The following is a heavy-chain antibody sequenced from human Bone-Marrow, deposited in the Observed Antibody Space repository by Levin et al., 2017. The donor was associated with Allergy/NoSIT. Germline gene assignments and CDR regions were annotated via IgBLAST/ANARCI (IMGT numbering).Heavy chain of an antibody. CDR2: ISYDGSNK. D-gene: IGHD1-26*01. Sequence: GGSLRLSCAASGFTFSSYAMHWVRQAPGKGLEWVAVISYDGSNKYYADSVKGRFTISRDNSKNTLYLQMNSLRAEDTAVYYCARMKWELPTRADAFDIWGQGTMVTVSS. CDR1: GFTFSSYA. CDR3: ARMKWELPTRADAFDI. V-gene: IGHV3-30-3*01. J-gene: IGHJ3*02.